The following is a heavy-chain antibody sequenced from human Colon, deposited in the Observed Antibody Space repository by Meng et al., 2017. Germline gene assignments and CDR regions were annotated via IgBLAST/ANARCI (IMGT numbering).Heavy chain of an antibody. D-gene: IGHD3-3*01. J-gene: IGHJ3*02. CDR2: ISYEGSNK. V-gene: IGHV3-30*01. CDR3: ARERITIFGLGGTAFDI. CDR1: GFTFSSYA. Sequence: GESLKISCAASGFTFSSYAMHWVRQAPGKGLEWVAVISYEGSNKYYADSVKGRFTISRDNYKYTLYLQMKSLRPEDTAVYYCARERITIFGLGGTAFDIWGQGTMVTVSS.